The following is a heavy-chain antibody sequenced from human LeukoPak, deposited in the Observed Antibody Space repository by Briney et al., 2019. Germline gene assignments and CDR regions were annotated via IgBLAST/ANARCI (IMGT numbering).Heavy chain of an antibody. V-gene: IGHV1-2*02. CDR3: ARPMVGGVIHAFDI. J-gene: IGHJ3*02. D-gene: IGHD3-10*01. CDR1: GYTFIDYY. CDR2: INPNSGGR. Sequence: ASVKVSCKASGYTFIDYYMHWVRQAPGQGLEWLGCINPNSGGRNYAQKFQGRVIMTRDTSISTAYMELSRLRSDDTAVYYCARPMVGGVIHAFDIWGQGTMVTVSS.